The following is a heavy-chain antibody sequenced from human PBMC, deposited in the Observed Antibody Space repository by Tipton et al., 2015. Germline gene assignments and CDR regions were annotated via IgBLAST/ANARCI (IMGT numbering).Heavy chain of an antibody. Sequence: TLSLTCTVSSASVSSGIYYWNWIRQPPGKGLEWIGYIYYSGISNYNPSLESRVTMSVDTSKNQFSLNLRSVTAADTAVYFCAKTHGAYDWYLDHWGQGTLVTVSS. J-gene: IGHJ4*02. D-gene: IGHD5-12*01. V-gene: IGHV4-61*01. CDR3: AKTHGAYDWYLDH. CDR1: SASVSSGIYY. CDR2: IYYSGIS.